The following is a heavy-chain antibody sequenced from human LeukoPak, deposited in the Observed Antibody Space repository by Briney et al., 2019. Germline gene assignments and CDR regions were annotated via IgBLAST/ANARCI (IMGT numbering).Heavy chain of an antibody. D-gene: IGHD2-15*01. J-gene: IGHJ6*02. CDR2: ISYDGSNK. CDR3: SKDGGGGNGMDV. Sequence: PGGSLRLSCATSGFTFSSYGMHWVRQAPGKGLEWVAVISYDGSNKYYADSVKGRFTISRDNSKNTLYLQMNSLRAEDTAVYYWSKDGGGGNGMDVWGQGTTVTVSS. CDR1: GFTFSSYG. V-gene: IGHV3-30*18.